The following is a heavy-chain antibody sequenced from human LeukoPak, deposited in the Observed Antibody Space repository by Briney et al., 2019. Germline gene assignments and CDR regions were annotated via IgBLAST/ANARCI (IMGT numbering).Heavy chain of an antibody. CDR3: ATYQSIMIVVRTTNWYSDL. J-gene: IGHJ2*01. Sequence: HPGGSLRLSCAASGFTFSNYWMSWVRQAPGKGLEWLANINQDGSEIYYVDSVKGRFTISRDNGKKSLHLQINSLRSDDKDVYYSATYQSIMIVVRTTNWYSDLWGRGTLVTVSS. CDR1: GFTFSNYW. V-gene: IGHV3-7*01. CDR2: INQDGSEI. D-gene: IGHD3-22*01.